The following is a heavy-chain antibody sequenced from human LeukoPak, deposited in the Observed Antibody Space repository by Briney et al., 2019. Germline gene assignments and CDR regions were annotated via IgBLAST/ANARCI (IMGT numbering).Heavy chain of an antibody. CDR3: ARELLVKDY. CDR1: GFTFSGYA. D-gene: IGHD3-9*01. V-gene: IGHV3-21*01. Sequence: PGGSLRLSCAASGFTFSGYAMNWVRQAPGKGLEWVSSISSSSSYIYYADSVKGRFTISRDNAKNSLYLQMNSLRAEDTAVYYWARELLVKDYWGQGTLVTVSS. CDR2: ISSSSSYI. J-gene: IGHJ4*02.